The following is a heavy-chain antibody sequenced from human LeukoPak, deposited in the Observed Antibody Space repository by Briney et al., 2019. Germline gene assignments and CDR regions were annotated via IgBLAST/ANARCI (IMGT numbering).Heavy chain of an antibody. J-gene: IGHJ4*02. CDR3: ARTLMEQVVRGGFDY. CDR1: GFTFSRYG. CDR2: ISYDGSNT. D-gene: IGHD3-10*01. Sequence: PGGSLRLSCAASGFTFSRYGMHWVRQAPGKGLEWVSGISYDGSNTYYADSVKGRFTISRDNSKNTLYLQMNSLRAGDTAVYYCARTLMEQVVRGGFDYWGQGTQVTVSS. V-gene: IGHV3-30*03.